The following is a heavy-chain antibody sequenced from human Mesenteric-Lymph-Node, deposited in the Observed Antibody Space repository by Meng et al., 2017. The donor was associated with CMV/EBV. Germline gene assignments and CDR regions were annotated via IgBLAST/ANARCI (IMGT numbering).Heavy chain of an antibody. CDR3: ARDKGWNYDY. CDR1: GFTISTYW. J-gene: IGHJ4*02. Sequence: GESLKISCVVSGFTISTYWMHWVRQVPGKGLEWVSRINTDGSKTNYADSVKGRFTISRDNAKNSLYLQMNSLRAEDTAVYYCARDKGWNYDYWGQGTLVTVSS. V-gene: IGHV3-74*01. CDR2: INTDGSKT. D-gene: IGHD1-7*01.